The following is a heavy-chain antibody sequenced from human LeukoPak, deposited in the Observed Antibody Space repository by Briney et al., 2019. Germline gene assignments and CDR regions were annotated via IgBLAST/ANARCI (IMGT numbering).Heavy chain of an antibody. CDR1: GFTFSSYW. J-gene: IGHJ5*02. Sequence: PGGSLRLSCAASGFTFSSYWMSWVRQAPGKGLEWVANIKQDGSEKYYVDSVKGRFTISRDNAKNSLYLQMNSLRAEDTAVYYCARDAVEMATRYNWFDPWGQGTLVTVSS. CDR2: IKQDGSEK. D-gene: IGHD5-24*01. CDR3: ARDAVEMATRYNWFDP. V-gene: IGHV3-7*01.